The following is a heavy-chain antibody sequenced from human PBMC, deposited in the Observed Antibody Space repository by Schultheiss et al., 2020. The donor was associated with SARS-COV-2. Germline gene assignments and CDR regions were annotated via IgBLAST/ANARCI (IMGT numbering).Heavy chain of an antibody. CDR1: GGTFSSYA. V-gene: IGHV1-8*02. Sequence: ASVKVSCKASGGTFSSYAISWVRQAPGQGLEWMGRINPNSGDTDYAQEFQGRVTMTRNTSISTAYMELSSLRSEDTAVYYCARHYSGYSSGWYAFDYWGQGTLVTVSS. CDR3: ARHYSGYSSGWYAFDY. J-gene: IGHJ4*02. D-gene: IGHD6-19*01. CDR2: INPNSGDT.